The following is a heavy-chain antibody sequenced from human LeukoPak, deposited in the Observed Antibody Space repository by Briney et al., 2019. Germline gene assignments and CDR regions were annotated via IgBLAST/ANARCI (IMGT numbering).Heavy chain of an antibody. CDR3: ARERRYCSSTSCYRSVFDY. Sequence: SETLSLTCAVYGGSFSGYYWSWIRQPPGKGLEWIGEINHSGSTNYNPSLKSRVTISVDTSKNQFSLKLSSVTAADTAVYYCARERRYCSSTSCYRSVFDYWGQGTLVTVSS. CDR2: INHSGST. V-gene: IGHV4-34*01. D-gene: IGHD2-2*02. J-gene: IGHJ4*02. CDR1: GGSFSGYY.